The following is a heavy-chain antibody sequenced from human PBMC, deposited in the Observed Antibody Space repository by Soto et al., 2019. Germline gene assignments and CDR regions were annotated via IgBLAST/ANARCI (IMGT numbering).Heavy chain of an antibody. D-gene: IGHD5-12*01. J-gene: IGHJ6*02. CDR2: VWYDGGNK. V-gene: IGHV3-33*01. Sequence: QVQLVESGGGVVQPGRSLRLSCAASGFTFSSYGMHWVSQAPGKGLEWVALVWYDGGNKYYADSVKGRFTISRDNSKNTLYLQMNSLRDEDTAVYYCVRAAGYSGNDYVYYYGMDVWGQGTTVTVSS. CDR1: GFTFSSYG. CDR3: VRAAGYSGNDYVYYYGMDV.